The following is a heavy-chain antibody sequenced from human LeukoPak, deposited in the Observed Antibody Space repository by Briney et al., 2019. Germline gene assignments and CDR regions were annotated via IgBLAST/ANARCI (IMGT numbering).Heavy chain of an antibody. CDR1: GGSISSSSYY. Sequence: SENLSLTCTVSGGSISSSSYYWGWIRQPPGKGLEWLGSIYYSGSTYYNPSLKSRVTISVDTSKNQFSLKLSSVTAADTAVYYCASLLDFWSGYYVFDYWGQGTLVTVSS. CDR2: IYYSGST. CDR3: ASLLDFWSGYYVFDY. D-gene: IGHD3-3*01. V-gene: IGHV4-39*01. J-gene: IGHJ4*02.